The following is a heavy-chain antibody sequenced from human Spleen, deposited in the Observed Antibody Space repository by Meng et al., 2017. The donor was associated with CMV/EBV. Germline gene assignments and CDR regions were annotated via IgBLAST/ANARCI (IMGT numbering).Heavy chain of an antibody. Sequence: ASVKVSCKASGYTFTGHFLHWVRQAPGQGLEWMGWINPNSGETNYQRKFQGRLRLTRETSISTAYMELKRLTYDDTAVYYCARVIAVAGTAPFDYWGQGTLVTVS. CDR3: ARVIAVAGTAPFDY. CDR2: INPNSGET. CDR1: GYTFTGHF. J-gene: IGHJ4*02. V-gene: IGHV1-2*02. D-gene: IGHD6-19*01.